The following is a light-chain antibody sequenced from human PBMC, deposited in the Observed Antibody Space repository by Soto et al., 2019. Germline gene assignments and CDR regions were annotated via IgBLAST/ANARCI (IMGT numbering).Light chain of an antibody. J-gene: IGKJ1*01. CDR3: QQYNNWPRT. Sequence: EVVMTQSPVTLSVSPGERATLSCRASQSVSRNLAWYQQKPGQAPRLLMYASSTRATGVPARFSGGGSGTEFTLTISSLQSEDFAIYYCQQYNNWPRTFGQGTKVEIK. CDR2: ASS. CDR1: QSVSRN. V-gene: IGKV3-15*01.